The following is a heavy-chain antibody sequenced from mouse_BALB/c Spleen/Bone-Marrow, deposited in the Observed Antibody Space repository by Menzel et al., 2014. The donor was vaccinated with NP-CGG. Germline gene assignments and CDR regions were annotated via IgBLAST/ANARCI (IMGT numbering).Heavy chain of an antibody. Sequence: EVKLVESGGGLVQPGGSLRLSCATSGFTFTDYYMNWVRRPPGKALEWLGFIRNKANGYTTEYSASVKSRFTISRDNSRNILYLQMNTPRADDSATYYCARDKGRVFFDYWGQGTTLTVSS. CDR1: GFTFTDYY. V-gene: IGHV7-3*02. J-gene: IGHJ2*01. CDR2: IRNKANGYTT. CDR3: ARDKGRVFFDY.